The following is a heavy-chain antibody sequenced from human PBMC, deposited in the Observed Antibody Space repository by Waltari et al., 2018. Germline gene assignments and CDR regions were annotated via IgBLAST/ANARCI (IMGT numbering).Heavy chain of an antibody. CDR2: VNSDGSNT. D-gene: IGHD6-19*01. CDR3: VAATPSSDK. CDR1: GVSSSDRW. Sequence: EVELVESGGGLVQPGGSLRLSCEVSGVSSSDRWMHWGRQTPEKGLLWVARVNSDGSNTAYADSVRGRFIISRDTARNTLFLQMSSVRVDDTALYYCVAATPSSDKWGQGTLVTVSS. V-gene: IGHV3-74*01. J-gene: IGHJ4*02.